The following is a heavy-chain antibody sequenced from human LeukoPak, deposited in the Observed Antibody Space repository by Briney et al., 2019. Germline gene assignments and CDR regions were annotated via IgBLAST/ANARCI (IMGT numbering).Heavy chain of an antibody. D-gene: IGHD1-20*01. V-gene: IGHV2-70*11. CDR2: IDWDDDK. CDR3: ARTRLITGTDF. Sequence: SGPTLVNPTQTLTLTCTFSGFSLTTSGMCVSWIRQPPGKALEWLARIDWDDDKYYSTSLKIRLTISKDTSKKQVVLTMTNMDPVDTATYYCARTRLITGTDFWGQGTLVTVSS. J-gene: IGHJ4*02. CDR1: GFSLTTSGMC.